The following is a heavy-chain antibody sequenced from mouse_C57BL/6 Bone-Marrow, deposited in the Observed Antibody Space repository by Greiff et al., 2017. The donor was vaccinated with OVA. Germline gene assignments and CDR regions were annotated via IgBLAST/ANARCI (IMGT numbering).Heavy chain of an antibody. V-gene: IGHV2-5*01. D-gene: IGHD1-1*01. CDR1: GFSLTSYG. Sequence: QVQLKESGPGLVQPSQSLSITCTVSGFSLTSYGVHWVRQSPGKGLEWLGVIWRGGSTDYNAAFMSKLSITKANSKGQVFFKMNSLQADDTAIYYCAKKKDYYYGSSYVEYAMDYWGQGTSVTVSS. CDR3: AKKKDYYYGSSYVEYAMDY. CDR2: IWRGGST. J-gene: IGHJ4*01.